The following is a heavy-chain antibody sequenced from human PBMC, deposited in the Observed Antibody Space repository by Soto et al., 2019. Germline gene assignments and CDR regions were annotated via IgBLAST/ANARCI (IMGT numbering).Heavy chain of an antibody. CDR1: GFTFSSYA. V-gene: IGHV3-30-3*01. Sequence: QVQLVESGGGVVQPGRSLRLYCAASGFTFSSYAMHCVRQAPGKGLEWVAVISYDGSNKYYADSVKGRFTISRDNSKNTLYLQMNSLRAEDTAVYYCARDGFSTNWGQGTLVTVSS. D-gene: IGHD3-10*01. J-gene: IGHJ4*02. CDR2: ISYDGSNK. CDR3: ARDGFSTN.